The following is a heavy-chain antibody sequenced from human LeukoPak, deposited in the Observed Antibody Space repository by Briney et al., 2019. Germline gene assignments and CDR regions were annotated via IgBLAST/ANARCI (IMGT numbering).Heavy chain of an antibody. CDR2: ISAYNGNT. V-gene: IGHV1-18*01. CDR3: ARHSYYDSSGYYFGFRLYYFDY. J-gene: IGHJ4*02. Sequence: ASVKVSCKASGYTFTSYGISWVRQAPGQGLEWMGWISAYNGNTNYAQKLQGRVTMTTDTSTSTAYMELRSLRSDDTAVYYCARHSYYDSSGYYFGFRLYYFDYWGQGTLVTVSS. CDR1: GYTFTSYG. D-gene: IGHD3-22*01.